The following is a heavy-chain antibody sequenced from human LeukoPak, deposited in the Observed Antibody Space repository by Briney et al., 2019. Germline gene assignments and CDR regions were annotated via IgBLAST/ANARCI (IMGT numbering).Heavy chain of an antibody. Sequence: GRSLRLSYAASGFTFSSYGMHWVRQAPGKGLEWVAVIWYDGSNKYYADSVKGRFTISRDNSKNTLYLQMNSLRAEDTAVYYCAREYPPRYYYDSSGYLDYWGQGTLVTVSS. CDR2: IWYDGSNK. D-gene: IGHD3-22*01. J-gene: IGHJ4*02. V-gene: IGHV3-33*01. CDR3: AREYPPRYYYDSSGYLDY. CDR1: GFTFSSYG.